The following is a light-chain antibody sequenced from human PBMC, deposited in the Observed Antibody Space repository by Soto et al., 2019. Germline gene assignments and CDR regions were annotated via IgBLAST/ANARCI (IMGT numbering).Light chain of an antibody. CDR1: SSDVGGYNY. CDR3: SSYTTISTHI. V-gene: IGLV2-14*01. Sequence: QSVLTQPAPVSGSPGQSITISCTGTSSDVGGYNYVSWYQQHPGKAPKLMIYDVTNRPSGVSNRFSGSKSGNTASLTISGLQAEDEADYYCSSYTTISTHIFGTGTKVTVL. J-gene: IGLJ1*01. CDR2: DVT.